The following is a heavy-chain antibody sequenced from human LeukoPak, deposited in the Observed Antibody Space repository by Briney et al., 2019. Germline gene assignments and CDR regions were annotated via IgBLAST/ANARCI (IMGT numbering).Heavy chain of an antibody. CDR2: IWDDGSSK. Sequence: GGSLRLSCAACGFTFSSSGMHWVRHTPGKGLEWVSVIWDDGSSKFYADSVKGRFTISRDNSRNTLYLQMNSLRAEDTALYYCARTAMGDYVRFPNDYWGQGTLVTVSS. CDR1: GFTFSSSG. V-gene: IGHV3-33*01. D-gene: IGHD4-17*01. CDR3: ARTAMGDYVRFPNDY. J-gene: IGHJ4*02.